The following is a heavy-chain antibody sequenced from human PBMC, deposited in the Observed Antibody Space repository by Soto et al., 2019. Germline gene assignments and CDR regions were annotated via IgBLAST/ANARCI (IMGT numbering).Heavy chain of an antibody. CDR1: GYMFTSYD. Sequence: SVKGSCKASGYMFTSYDINWVRQATVQGLEWMGWINPKSGNTGYAQKFQGRVTMTRNTSISTAYMELSGLTSEDTAVYYCASTGELARDYSYRYGLDVWGQGTTVTVSS. J-gene: IGHJ6*02. V-gene: IGHV1-8*01. CDR2: INPKSGNT. D-gene: IGHD1-1*01. CDR3: ASTGELARDYSYRYGLDV.